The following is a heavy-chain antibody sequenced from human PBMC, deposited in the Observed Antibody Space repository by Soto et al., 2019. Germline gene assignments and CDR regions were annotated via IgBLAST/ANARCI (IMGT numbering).Heavy chain of an antibody. CDR2: IIPIFGTA. D-gene: IGHD6-19*01. J-gene: IGHJ4*02. Sequence: QVQLVQSGAEVKKPGSSVKVSCKASGGTFSSYAISWVRQAPGQGLEWMGGIIPIFGTANYAQKFQGRVTITADESTSTGYMELSSLRPEDTAVYYCARDGRGSGWYFDCWGQGTLVTVSS. CDR3: ARDGRGSGWYFDC. CDR1: GGTFSSYA. V-gene: IGHV1-69*01.